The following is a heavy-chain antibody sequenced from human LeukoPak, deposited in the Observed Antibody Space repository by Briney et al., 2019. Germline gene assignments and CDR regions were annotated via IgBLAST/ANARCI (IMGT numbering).Heavy chain of an antibody. CDR3: ARGARPYSSGWYFNY. V-gene: IGHV1-69*01. CDR2: IIPIFGTA. J-gene: IGHJ4*02. CDR1: GGTFSSYA. D-gene: IGHD6-19*01. Sequence: VKVSCKASGGTFSSYAISWVRQAPGQGLEWMGGIIPIFGTANYAQKFQGRVTITADESTSTAYMELGSLRSEDTAVYYCARGARPYSSGWYFNYWGQGTLVTVSS.